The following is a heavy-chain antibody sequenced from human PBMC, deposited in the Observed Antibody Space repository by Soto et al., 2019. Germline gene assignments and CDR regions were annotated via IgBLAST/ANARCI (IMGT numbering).Heavy chain of an antibody. Sequence: QVQLVQSGAEVKKPGASVKVSCKASGYTFTSFGISWVRQAPGQGLEWMGWISAYNGNTNYAQKLQGRVTMTTDTSTSTAYMELRSLRSDDTAVYYCARVPGIAATGRGLFYYGMDVWGQGTTVTVSS. V-gene: IGHV1-18*01. CDR1: GYTFTSFG. D-gene: IGHD6-13*01. CDR2: ISAYNGNT. J-gene: IGHJ6*02. CDR3: ARVPGIAATGRGLFYYGMDV.